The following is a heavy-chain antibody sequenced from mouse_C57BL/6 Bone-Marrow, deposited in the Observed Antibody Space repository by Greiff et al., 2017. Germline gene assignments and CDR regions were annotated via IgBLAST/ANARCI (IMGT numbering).Heavy chain of an antibody. Sequence: EVNVVESGGGLVQSGRSLRLSCATSGFTFSDFYMEWVRQAPGKGLEWIAASRNKANDYTTEYSASVKGRFIVSRDTSQSILYLQMNALRAEDTAIYYCARDAWGPYYYGSSPFYWYFDVWGTGTTVTVSS. CDR1: GFTFSDFY. V-gene: IGHV7-1*01. CDR3: ARDAWGPYYYGSSPFYWYFDV. CDR2: SRNKANDYTT. D-gene: IGHD1-1*01. J-gene: IGHJ1*03.